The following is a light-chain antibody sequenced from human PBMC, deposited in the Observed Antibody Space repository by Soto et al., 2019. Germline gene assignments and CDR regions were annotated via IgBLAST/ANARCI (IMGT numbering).Light chain of an antibody. J-gene: IGKJ1*01. CDR3: QQYGSSPRT. CDR2: GAS. Sequence: EIVLTQSPGTLSLSPGERATLSCRASQSVSSSYLAWYQQKPGQAPRLLIYGASSRATGIPDGFSGSGSGTDFTLTISRLEPEDFAVYYSQQYGSSPRTFGQGTRWISN. CDR1: QSVSSSY. V-gene: IGKV3-20*01.